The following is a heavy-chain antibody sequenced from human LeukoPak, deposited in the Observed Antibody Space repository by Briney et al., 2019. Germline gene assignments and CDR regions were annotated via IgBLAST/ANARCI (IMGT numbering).Heavy chain of an antibody. Sequence: GASVKVSCKASGYTFTSYGISWVRQAPGQGLEWMGWISAYNGNTNYAQKLQGRVTMTTDTSTSTAYMELRSLRSDDTAVYYCARAGYCSGGRCLMSPLDYYYYGMDVWGQGTTVTVSS. V-gene: IGHV1-18*01. D-gene: IGHD2-15*01. CDR2: ISAYNGNT. CDR3: ARAGYCSGGRCLMSPLDYYYYGMDV. J-gene: IGHJ6*02. CDR1: GYTFTSYG.